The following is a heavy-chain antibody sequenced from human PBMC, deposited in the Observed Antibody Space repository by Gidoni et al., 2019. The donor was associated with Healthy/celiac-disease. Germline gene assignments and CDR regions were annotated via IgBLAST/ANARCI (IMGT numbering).Heavy chain of an antibody. CDR1: GFTFRGSA. CDR3: TNNYYYYGMDV. Sequence: EVQLVESGGGLVQPGGSLNLSCAASGFTFRGSAMHWVRQASGKGREWVGRIRSKANSYATAYAASVKGRFTISRDDSKNTAYLQMNSLKTEDTAVYYCTNNYYYYGMDVWGQGTTVTVSS. CDR2: IRSKANSYAT. V-gene: IGHV3-73*02. J-gene: IGHJ6*02.